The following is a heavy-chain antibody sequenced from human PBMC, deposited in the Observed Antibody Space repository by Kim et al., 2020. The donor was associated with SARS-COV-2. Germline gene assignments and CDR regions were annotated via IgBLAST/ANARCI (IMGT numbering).Heavy chain of an antibody. J-gene: IGHJ6*02. V-gene: IGHV7-4-1*02. CDR2: INTNTGNP. CDR3: ARVYSSGWYSHYYGMDV. D-gene: IGHD6-19*01. CDR1: GYTFTRYG. Sequence: ASVKVSCKASGYTFTRYGMNWVRQAPGQGLEWMGWINTNTGNPTYAQGFTGRFVFSLDASVSTAYLQISSLKAEDSAVYYCARVYSSGWYSHYYGMDVWGQGTTVTVSS.